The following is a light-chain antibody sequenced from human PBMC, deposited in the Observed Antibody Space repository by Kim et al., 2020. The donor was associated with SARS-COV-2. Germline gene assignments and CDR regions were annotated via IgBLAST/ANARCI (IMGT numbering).Light chain of an antibody. Sequence: QRDSPSCPGSTSNIGSNTVNWYQQDPGPAPHLLIYTEHPRPSGVSARVSCSKSGTEASLAISALRSEDEAVYYCAMWDDSLAVLMFGGGTKLTVL. CDR2: TEH. V-gene: IGLV1-44*01. CDR3: AMWDDSLAVLM. J-gene: IGLJ3*02. CDR1: TSNIGSNT.